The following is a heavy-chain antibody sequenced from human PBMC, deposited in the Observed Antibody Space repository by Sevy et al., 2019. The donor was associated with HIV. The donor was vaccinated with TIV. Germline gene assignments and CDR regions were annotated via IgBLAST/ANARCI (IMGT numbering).Heavy chain of an antibody. CDR3: AKFCSGDNCYFSSDS. CDR2: LYYSGTT. V-gene: IGHV4-39*01. Sequence: SETLSLTCSVSGDSIVMINYYWGWVRQPPGKGLEWIGNLYYSGTTYYNPSLKGRVTLSVDTAKNEFSLNLRSVAAADTAVYYCAKFCSGDNCYFSSDSWGQGTLVTVSS. J-gene: IGHJ4*02. CDR1: GDSIVMINYY. D-gene: IGHD2-15*01.